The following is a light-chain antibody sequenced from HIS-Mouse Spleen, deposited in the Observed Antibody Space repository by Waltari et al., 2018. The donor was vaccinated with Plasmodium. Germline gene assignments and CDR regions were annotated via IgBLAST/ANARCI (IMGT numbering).Light chain of an antibody. CDR1: QSVSSN. CDR3: QQYNNWPPYT. V-gene: IGKV3-15*01. CDR2: GAS. J-gene: IGKJ2*01. Sequence: EIVMTQSPATLSVSPGERATLSCRPSQSVSSNLAWYQQNPGQAPRLLISGASTRATGIPARFSGSGSVTEFTLTISSMQSEDFAVYYCQQYNNWPPYTFGQGTKLEIK.